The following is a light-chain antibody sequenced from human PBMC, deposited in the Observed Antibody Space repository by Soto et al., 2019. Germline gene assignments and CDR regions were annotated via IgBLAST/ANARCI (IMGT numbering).Light chain of an antibody. CDR3: XHXNNWPPT. J-gene: IGKJ3*01. CDR2: YAS. CDR1: ESVHRN. V-gene: IGKV3-15*01. Sequence: EMVMTQSPATLSVSPGERVTLSCRASESVHRNLAWYQQKPGQGPSLLIYYASTRATGVPDRFTGSGSGTEFTLXISSXQSEDSGVYXCXHXNNWPPTFGPGTKVEIK.